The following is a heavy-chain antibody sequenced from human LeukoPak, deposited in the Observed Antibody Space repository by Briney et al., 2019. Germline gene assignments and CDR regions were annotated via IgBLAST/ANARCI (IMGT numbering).Heavy chain of an antibody. D-gene: IGHD2-2*01. CDR2: ISCSSSYI. CDR3: ARVEDIVVVPAARGFDY. CDR1: GFTFSSYS. Sequence: GGSLRLSCAASGFTFSSYSMNWVRQAPGKGLEWVSSISCSSSYIYYADSVKGRFTISRDNAKNSLYLQMNSLRAEDTAVYYCARVEDIVVVPAARGFDYWGQGTLVTVSS. V-gene: IGHV3-21*01. J-gene: IGHJ4*02.